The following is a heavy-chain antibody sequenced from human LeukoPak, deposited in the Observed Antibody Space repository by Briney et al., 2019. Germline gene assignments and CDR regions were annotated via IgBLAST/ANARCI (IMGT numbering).Heavy chain of an antibody. Sequence: GASVKVSCKASGYTFTNYYIHWVRQAPGQGLECMGIINPSGGSTSYAQKFQGRVTMTRDTSISTAYMELSRLRSDDTAVYYCAREVRYFDWLSPYDAFDIWGQGTMVTVSS. J-gene: IGHJ3*02. CDR2: INPSGGST. CDR1: GYTFTNYY. D-gene: IGHD3-9*01. V-gene: IGHV1-46*01. CDR3: AREVRYFDWLSPYDAFDI.